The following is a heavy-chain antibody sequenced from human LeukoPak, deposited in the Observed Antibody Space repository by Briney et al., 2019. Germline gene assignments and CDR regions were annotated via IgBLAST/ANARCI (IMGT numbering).Heavy chain of an antibody. V-gene: IGHV3-7*01. D-gene: IGHD3-22*01. Sequence: GGSLRLSCAASGFTFSNYWMTWVRQAPGKGLERVAHIKHDGSERYYVDSVKGRFTISRDNAKNSLCLQMNSLRAEDTAVYYCTRAGWYYDSSGAFDIWGQGTMVTVSS. CDR1: GFTFSNYW. CDR3: TRAGWYYDSSGAFDI. J-gene: IGHJ3*02. CDR2: IKHDGSER.